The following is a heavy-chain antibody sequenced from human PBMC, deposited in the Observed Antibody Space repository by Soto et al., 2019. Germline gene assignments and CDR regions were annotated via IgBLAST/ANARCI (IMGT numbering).Heavy chain of an antibody. CDR1: GGTFSSYA. CDR2: IIPIFGTA. Sequence: QVQLVQSGAEVKKPGSSVKVSCKASGGTFSSYAISWVRQAPGQGLEWMGGIIPIFGTANYAQKFQGRVTITADESTSTAYMELSSLRSEDTAVYYFARVRTLYDSSGYYLGHFDYWGQGTLVTVSS. CDR3: ARVRTLYDSSGYYLGHFDY. D-gene: IGHD3-22*01. V-gene: IGHV1-69*12. J-gene: IGHJ4*02.